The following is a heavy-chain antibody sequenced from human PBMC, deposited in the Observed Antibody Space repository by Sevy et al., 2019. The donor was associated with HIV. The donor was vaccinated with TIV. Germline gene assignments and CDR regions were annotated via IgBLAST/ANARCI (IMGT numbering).Heavy chain of an antibody. CDR2: INPSGGST. D-gene: IGHD3-22*01. J-gene: IGHJ4*02. CDR1: GYTFTSYY. Sequence: ASVKVSCKASGYTFTSYYMHWVRQAPGQGLEWMGIINPSGGSTSYAQKFQGRVTMTRDTSTSTVYMELSSLRSEDTAVYYCARVTRYYYDSSGYRYDFDYWGQGTLVTVSS. CDR3: ARVTRYYYDSSGYRYDFDY. V-gene: IGHV1-46*03.